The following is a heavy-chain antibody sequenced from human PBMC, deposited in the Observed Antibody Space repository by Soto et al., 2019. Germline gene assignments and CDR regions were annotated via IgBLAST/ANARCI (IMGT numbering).Heavy chain of an antibody. D-gene: IGHD6-13*01. Sequence: ASVKVSCKASGYTFTGYYMHWVRQAPGQGLEWMGWINPNSGGTNYAQKFQGWVTRTRDTSISTAYMELSRLRSDDTAVYYCARGDRIAAAGRRNWFDPWGQGTLVTVSS. CDR2: INPNSGGT. J-gene: IGHJ5*02. CDR3: ARGDRIAAAGRRNWFDP. CDR1: GYTFTGYY. V-gene: IGHV1-2*04.